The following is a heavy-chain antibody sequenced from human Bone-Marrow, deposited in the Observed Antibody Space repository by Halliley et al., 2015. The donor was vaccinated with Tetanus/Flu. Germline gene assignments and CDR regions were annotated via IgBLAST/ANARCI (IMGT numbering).Heavy chain of an antibody. Sequence: EWICYIYFSGIPYYNPALESRVSISVDTSKTQFSPKLTSMTAADTAVYYCAMGTSGYGDYFDNWGLGTLVTVSS. D-gene: IGHD5-12*01. CDR2: IYFSGIP. J-gene: IGHJ4*02. V-gene: IGHV4-31*02. CDR3: AMGTSGYGDYFDN.